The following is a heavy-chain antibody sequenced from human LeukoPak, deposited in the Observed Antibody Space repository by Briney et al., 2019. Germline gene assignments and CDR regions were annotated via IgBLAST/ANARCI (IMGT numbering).Heavy chain of an antibody. CDR2: IFHTGST. CDR3: AGSIAVEDAFDI. D-gene: IGHD6-19*01. V-gene: IGHV4-38-2*02. CDR1: GDSISSGNY. Sequence: PSETLSLTCTVSGDSISSGNYWGWIRQPPGKGLEWIGSIFHTGSTYFNLSLKSRVTISVDTSKNQFSLRLSSVTAADTAVYYCAGSIAVEDAFDIRGQGTMVTVSS. J-gene: IGHJ3*02.